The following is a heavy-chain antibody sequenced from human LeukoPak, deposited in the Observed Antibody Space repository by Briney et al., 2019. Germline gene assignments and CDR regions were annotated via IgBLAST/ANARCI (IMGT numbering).Heavy chain of an antibody. D-gene: IGHD6-13*01. CDR3: ARGDHTWAAPDY. V-gene: IGHV5-51*01. CDR1: GYALPNYW. Sequence: GESPKISFRGSGYALPNYWIGWVRQMPGKGLEWMGIIYPGDSDSRYSPSFQGQVTIAADKSISTAYLQWSSLKASDSATYYCARGDHTWAAPDYWGQGTLVTVSS. J-gene: IGHJ4*02. CDR2: IYPGDSDS.